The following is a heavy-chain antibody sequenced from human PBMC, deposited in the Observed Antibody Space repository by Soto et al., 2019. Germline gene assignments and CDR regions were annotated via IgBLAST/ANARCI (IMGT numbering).Heavy chain of an antibody. V-gene: IGHV3-30*18. CDR1: GFTFSTFG. Sequence: QLVESGGGVVPPGASLRLSCAASGFTFSTFGMHWVRQTPGKGLEWVAVISYDGNNKVYADSVKGRFTISRDNFKNTGHLVMNNLEVDDTSVYYCAKDLQAYGDYVYYCYGLVVCVQGATVSVSS. CDR2: ISYDGNNK. D-gene: IGHD4-17*01. J-gene: IGHJ6*02. CDR3: AKDLQAYGDYVYYCYGLVV.